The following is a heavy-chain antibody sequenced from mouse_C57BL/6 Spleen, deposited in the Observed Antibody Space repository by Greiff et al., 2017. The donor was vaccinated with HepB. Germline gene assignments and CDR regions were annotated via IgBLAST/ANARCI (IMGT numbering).Heavy chain of an antibody. CDR3: ARHGSSSYYYAMDY. CDR2: ISYDGSN. D-gene: IGHD1-1*01. CDR1: GYSITSGYY. J-gene: IGHJ4*01. Sequence: EVQLQESGPGLVKPSQSLSLTCSVTGYSITSGYYWNWIRQFPGNKLEWMGYISYDGSNNYNPSLKNRISITRDTPKNQFFLKLNSVTTEDTATYYCARHGSSSYYYAMDYWGQGTSVTVSS. V-gene: IGHV3-6*01.